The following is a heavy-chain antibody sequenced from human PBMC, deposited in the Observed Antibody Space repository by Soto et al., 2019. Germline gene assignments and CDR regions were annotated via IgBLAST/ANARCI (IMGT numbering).Heavy chain of an antibody. Sequence: QLQLQESGPGLVKPSETLSLTCTVSGGSISSSSYYWGWIRQPPGKGLEWIGSIYYSGSTYYNPSLKSRVTISVDTSKNQFSLKLSSVTAADTAVYYCASIVVVVAATVDDYYYSGMDVWGQGTTVTVSS. CDR3: ASIVVVVAATVDDYYYSGMDV. D-gene: IGHD2-15*01. CDR2: IYYSGST. V-gene: IGHV4-39*01. CDR1: GGSISSSSYY. J-gene: IGHJ6*02.